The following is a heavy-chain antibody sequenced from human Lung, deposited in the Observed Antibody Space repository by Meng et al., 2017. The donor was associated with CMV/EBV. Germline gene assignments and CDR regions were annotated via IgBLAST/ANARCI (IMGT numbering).Heavy chain of an antibody. CDR3: AKGRAVGATTPVDY. V-gene: IGHV3-23*01. J-gene: IGHJ4*02. CDR2: LSSGGSST. Sequence: GGLLRLXGAAPGCPFSDYPMIWVRQAPGKGLEWVSSLSSGGSSTYYTDSVKGRFTISRDNSKNTVHLQMNSLRVEDTAVYYCAKGRAVGATTPVDYWGQGTLVTVSS. CDR1: GCPFSDYP. D-gene: IGHD1-26*01.